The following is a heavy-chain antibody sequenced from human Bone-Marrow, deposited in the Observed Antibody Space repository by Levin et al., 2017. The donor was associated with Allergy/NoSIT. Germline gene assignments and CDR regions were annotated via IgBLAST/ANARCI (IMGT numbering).Heavy chain of an antibody. J-gene: IGHJ4*02. CDR3: AKAFRSSYYDSSGYYPLAFDY. CDR2: ISGSGGST. V-gene: IGHV3-23*01. D-gene: IGHD3-22*01. Sequence: GESLKISCAASGFTFSSYAMSWVRQAPGKGLEWVSAISGSGGSTYYADSVKGRFTISRDNSKNTLYLQMNSLRAEDTAVYYCAKAFRSSYYDSSGYYPLAFDYWGQGTLVTVSS. CDR1: GFTFSSYA.